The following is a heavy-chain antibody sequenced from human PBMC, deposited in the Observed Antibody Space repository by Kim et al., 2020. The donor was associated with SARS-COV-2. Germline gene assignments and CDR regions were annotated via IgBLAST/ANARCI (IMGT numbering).Heavy chain of an antibody. D-gene: IGHD2-2*01. CDR3: ARGPGCSSLTCPYYFDY. J-gene: IGHJ4*02. CDR2: MNPTRGNP. Sequence: ASVKVSCKTSGYTFTNYDINWVRQATGQGLEWMGWMNPTRGNPGYAQTFQGRVAMTRNTSISKAYMELSSLRSEDTAVYYCARGPGCSSLTCPYYFDYWGQGTLVTVSS. V-gene: IGHV1-8*01. CDR1: GYTFTNYD.